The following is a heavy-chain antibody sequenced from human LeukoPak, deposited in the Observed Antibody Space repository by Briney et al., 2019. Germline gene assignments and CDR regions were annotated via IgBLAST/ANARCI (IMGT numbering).Heavy chain of an antibody. CDR2: ISYSGST. V-gene: IGHV4-59*01. CDR1: GGSINRYY. J-gene: IGHJ4*02. Sequence: SETLSLTCTVSGGSINRYYWSWIRQPPGKGLEWIGYISYSGSTNYNPSLKSRVITSVDTSKNQFSLKLNSVTAADTAVYYCARDLHYFDSSGYYLYYFDSWGQGTLVTVSS. CDR3: ARDLHYFDSSGYYLYYFDS. D-gene: IGHD3-22*01.